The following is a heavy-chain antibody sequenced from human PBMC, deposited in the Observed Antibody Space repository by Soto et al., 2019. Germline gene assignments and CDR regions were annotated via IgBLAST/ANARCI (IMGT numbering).Heavy chain of an antibody. D-gene: IGHD2-2*01. CDR1: GGTFGTYT. CDR2: IIPIFRTA. V-gene: IGHV1-69*12. J-gene: IGHJ6*02. Sequence: QVQLVQSGAEVKKPGSSVKVSCKASGGTFGTYTVSRVRQAPGQGLEWMGGIIPIFRTANYAQKFQGRVTVTADESTSTAYMELSSLRSEDTVVYYRARRYCISTSCHYYGMDVWGQGTTVTVSS. CDR3: ARRYCISTSCHYYGMDV.